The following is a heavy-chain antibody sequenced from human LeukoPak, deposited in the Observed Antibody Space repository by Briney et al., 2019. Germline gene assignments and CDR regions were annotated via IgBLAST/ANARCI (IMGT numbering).Heavy chain of an antibody. J-gene: IGHJ4*02. V-gene: IGHV3-21*01. D-gene: IGHD6-19*01. CDR3: ARDVGSRLADY. CDR2: ISSSSSYI. Sequence: GGSLRLSCAASGFTFSSYSMKWVRQAPGKGLEWVSSISSSSSYIYYADSVKGRFTISRDNAKNSLYLQMNSLRAEDTAVYYCARDVGSRLADYWGQGTLVTVSS. CDR1: GFTFSSYS.